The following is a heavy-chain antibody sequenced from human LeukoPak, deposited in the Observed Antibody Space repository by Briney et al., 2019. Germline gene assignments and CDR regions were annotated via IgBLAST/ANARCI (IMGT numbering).Heavy chain of an antibody. D-gene: IGHD2-8*01. Sequence: SGTLSLTCGVSGGSISNTNWWSWVRQPPGQGLEWIGEISLTGLTHYNPSLESRVTVSLDKSKNQLSLNLTSVTAADTAVYYCSRENGAFSPFGYWGQGTLVTVSS. CDR3: SRENGAFSPFGY. J-gene: IGHJ4*02. V-gene: IGHV4-4*02. CDR2: ISLTGLT. CDR1: GGSISNTNW.